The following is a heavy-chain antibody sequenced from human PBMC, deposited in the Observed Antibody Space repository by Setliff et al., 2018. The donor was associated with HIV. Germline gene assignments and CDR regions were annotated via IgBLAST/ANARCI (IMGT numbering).Heavy chain of an antibody. CDR2: VNHSGST. CDR1: GGSFSGFY. J-gene: IGHJ4*02. Sequence: SETLSLTCAVYGGSFSGFYWNWIRQPPGKGLEWIGEVNHSGSTNYNPSLKSRVTISVDTSKNQFSLRLSSVIAADTAVYYCARGPPGSSIGWYVGYWGQGTLVTVSS. D-gene: IGHD6-19*01. CDR3: ARGPPGSSIGWYVGY. V-gene: IGHV4-34*01.